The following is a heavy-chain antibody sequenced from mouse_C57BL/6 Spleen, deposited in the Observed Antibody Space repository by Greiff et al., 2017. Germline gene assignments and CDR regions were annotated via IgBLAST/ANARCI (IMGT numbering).Heavy chain of an antibody. Sequence: EVQLQQSGAELVRPGASVKLSCTASGFNIKDDYMHWVKQRPEQGLEWIGWIDPENGDTEYASKFQGKATLTADPSSNTAYLQRSSRTAEDTAVYYSTTARYSSSYGYFDVWGTGTTVTVSS. CDR2: IDPENGDT. D-gene: IGHD1-1*01. V-gene: IGHV14-4*01. J-gene: IGHJ1*03. CDR1: GFNIKDDY. CDR3: TTARYSSSYGYFDV.